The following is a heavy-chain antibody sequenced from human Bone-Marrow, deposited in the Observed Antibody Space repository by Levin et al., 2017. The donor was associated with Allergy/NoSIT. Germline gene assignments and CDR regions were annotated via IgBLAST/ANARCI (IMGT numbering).Heavy chain of an antibody. CDR2: IYHSGST. V-gene: IGHV4-4*02. D-gene: IGHD2-15*01. Sequence: SETLSLTCAVSGGSISSSNWWSWVRQPPGKGLEWIGEIYHSGSTNYNPSLKSRVTISVDKSKNQFSLKLSSVTAADTAVYYCAREVEQGYCSGGSCYSGNWFDPWGQGTLVTVSS. CDR1: GGSISSSNW. J-gene: IGHJ5*02. CDR3: AREVEQGYCSGGSCYSGNWFDP.